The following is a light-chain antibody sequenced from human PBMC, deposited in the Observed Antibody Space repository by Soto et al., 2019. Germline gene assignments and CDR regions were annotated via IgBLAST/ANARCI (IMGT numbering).Light chain of an antibody. CDR1: QRISDT. J-gene: IGKJ4*02. Sequence: EIPMTQSPATLSVSLGERVTLSCRASQRISDTLAWYQHKPGKTPRLLIYETSSLASGVPTRFSGSRSGAEFTLTISSLQSDDFAAYYCQPYNSYPVTFGRGTKVDIK. CDR2: ETS. V-gene: IGKV1-5*03. CDR3: QPYNSYPVT.